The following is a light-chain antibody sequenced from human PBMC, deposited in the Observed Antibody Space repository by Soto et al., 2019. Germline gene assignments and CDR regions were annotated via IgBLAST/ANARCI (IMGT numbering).Light chain of an antibody. CDR3: QQYQIDWT. CDR2: DAS. Sequence: DIQMTQSPSTLSASVGDRVSITCRASQRVNTCLAWYQQKPVKAPTLLIYDASSLQSGVPSRFSGSGSGTEFTLTISSLQPDDFATYYCQQYQIDWTFGQGTKVDI. V-gene: IGKV1-5*01. J-gene: IGKJ1*01. CDR1: QRVNTC.